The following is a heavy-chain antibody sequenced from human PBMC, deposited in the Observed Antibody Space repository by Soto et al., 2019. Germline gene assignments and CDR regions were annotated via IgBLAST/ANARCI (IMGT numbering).Heavy chain of an antibody. CDR1: GGSISSGDYY. J-gene: IGHJ6*02. V-gene: IGHV4-30-4*01. CDR3: ARDPYCGGDCYPTGYGYYYYGMDV. CDR2: IYYSGST. D-gene: IGHD2-21*02. Sequence: PSESLALTCPVSGGSISSGDYYWSWIRQPPGKGLEWIGYIYYSGSTYYNPSLKSRVTISVDTSKNQFSLKLSSVTAADTAVYYCARDPYCGGDCYPTGYGYYYYGMDVWGQGTTVTVSS.